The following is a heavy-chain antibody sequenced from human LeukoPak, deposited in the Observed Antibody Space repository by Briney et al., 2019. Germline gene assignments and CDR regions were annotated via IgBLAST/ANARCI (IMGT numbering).Heavy chain of an antibody. J-gene: IGHJ4*02. D-gene: IGHD2-2*02. Sequence: PGGSLRLSCAASGFTFSSYSMTSVRQAPGKGLEWVSSISSSSSYTYYADSVKGRFTISRDNAKNSLYLQMNSLRAEDTAVYYCARERMTDCSSTSCYIAFFDYWGQGTLVTVSS. CDR2: ISSSSSYT. V-gene: IGHV3-21*01. CDR1: GFTFSSYS. CDR3: ARERMTDCSSTSCYIAFFDY.